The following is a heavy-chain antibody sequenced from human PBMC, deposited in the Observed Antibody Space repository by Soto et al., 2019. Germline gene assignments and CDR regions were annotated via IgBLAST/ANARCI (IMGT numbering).Heavy chain of an antibody. Sequence: RASVKVSCKASGYTFTTYGISWVRQTPGQGLEWLGWISAYTGKTNYVQNLQGRVTMTTDTSTSTAYMELRSLRSDDTAVYYCTRDTGGKGSGSYYFTDYYGMDVWGQGTTVTVSS. CDR2: ISAYTGKT. D-gene: IGHD3-10*01. CDR3: TRDTGGKGSGSYYFTDYYGMDV. V-gene: IGHV1-18*04. CDR1: GYTFTTYG. J-gene: IGHJ6*02.